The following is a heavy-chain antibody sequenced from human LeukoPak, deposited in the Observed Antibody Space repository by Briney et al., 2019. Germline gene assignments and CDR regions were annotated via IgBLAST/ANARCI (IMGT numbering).Heavy chain of an antibody. J-gene: IGHJ3*02. Sequence: PGGALRLSCVASGLTLSNYWMHWVRQAPGKALVWVSRMNYDGSSTSYADSVKGRFTISRDNAKNTLYLQMNSLRIEATGVYYCAREREEYYYDSSGLSDAFDIWGQGTMVTVSS. CDR3: AREREEYYYDSSGLSDAFDI. CDR1: GLTLSNYW. V-gene: IGHV3-74*01. CDR2: MNYDGSST. D-gene: IGHD3-22*01.